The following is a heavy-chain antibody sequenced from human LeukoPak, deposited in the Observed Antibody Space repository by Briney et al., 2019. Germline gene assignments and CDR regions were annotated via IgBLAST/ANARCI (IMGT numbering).Heavy chain of an antibody. Sequence: ALVKVSCKTSGYTFTGYYIHWVRQAPGQGLEWMGWINPNSGGTNYAQKFQGRVTMTRDTSISTAYMELSRLRSDDTAMYYCARARYLDYFYYYMDVWGKGTTVTV. CDR1: GYTFTGYY. D-gene: IGHD1-1*01. CDR2: INPNSGGT. J-gene: IGHJ6*03. CDR3: ARARYLDYFYYYMDV. V-gene: IGHV1-2*02.